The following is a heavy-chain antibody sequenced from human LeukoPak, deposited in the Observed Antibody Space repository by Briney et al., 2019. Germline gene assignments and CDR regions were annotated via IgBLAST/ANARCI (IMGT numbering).Heavy chain of an antibody. CDR1: GYTLTELS. V-gene: IGHV1-24*01. D-gene: IGHD2-2*01. CDR2: FDPEDGET. CDR3: TRDKRPYQLLLPDY. Sequence: ASVKVSCKVSGYTLTELSMHWVRQAPGKGLEWMGGFDPEDGETIYAQKFQGRVTMTRDTSISTAYMELSRLRSDATAVYYCTRDKRPYQLLLPDYWGQGTLVTVSS. J-gene: IGHJ4*02.